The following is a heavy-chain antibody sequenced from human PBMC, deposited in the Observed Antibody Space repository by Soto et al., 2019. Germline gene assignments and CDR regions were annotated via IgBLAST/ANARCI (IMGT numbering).Heavy chain of an antibody. Sequence: GGSLRLSCAASGFTFSSYAMSWVRQAPGKGLEWVSAISGSGGCTYYADSVKGRFTISRDNSKNTMNLQTNSLRVEDTAVYYCTKGWYYYDSSGVGYFDYWGEATLVTVSS. CDR1: GFTFSSYA. CDR3: TKGWYYYDSSGVGYFDY. D-gene: IGHD3-22*01. J-gene: IGHJ4*02. CDR2: ISGSGGCT. V-gene: IGHV3-23*01.